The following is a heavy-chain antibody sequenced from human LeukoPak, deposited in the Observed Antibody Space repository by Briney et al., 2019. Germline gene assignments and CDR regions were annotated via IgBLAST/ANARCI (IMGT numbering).Heavy chain of an antibody. CDR1: GPSISGFY. V-gene: IGHV4-59*01. CDR2: IYYSGST. D-gene: IGHD2-15*01. J-gene: IGHJ4*02. CDR3: ARYNSGGSCFDY. Sequence: SETLSLTCTVSGPSISGFYWSWIRQPPGKGLEWIGYIYYSGSTSYNPSLKSRVTISVDTSKNQFSLKLTSVTAADTAVYFCARYNSGGSCFDYWGQGTLVTVSS.